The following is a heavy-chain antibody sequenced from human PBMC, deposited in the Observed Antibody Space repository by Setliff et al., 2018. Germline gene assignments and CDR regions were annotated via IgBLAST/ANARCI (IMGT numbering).Heavy chain of an antibody. CDR1: GGSISSPNW. D-gene: IGHD3-3*01. CDR3: ARLSGFQYIVD. J-gene: IGHJ6*03. V-gene: IGHV4-4*02. Sequence: SETLSLTCAVSGGSISSPNWWNWVRQPPGKGLEWIGEISHSGTTNYNPSLKSRVTMSVDKSRNQFSLRLTSVTAADTAVYYCARLSGFQYIVDWGKGTTVTVSS. CDR2: ISHSGTT.